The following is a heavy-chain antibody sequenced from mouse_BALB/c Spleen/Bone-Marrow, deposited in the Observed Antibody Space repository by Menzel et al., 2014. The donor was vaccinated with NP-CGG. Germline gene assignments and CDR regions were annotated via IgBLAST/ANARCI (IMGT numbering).Heavy chain of an antibody. CDR3: ARCYYGSSNAMDY. CDR1: GYTFTSYT. Sequence: LQESGAELARPGASVKMSCKASGYTFTSYTMHWVKQRPGQGLEWIGYINPSSGYTNYNQKFKDKATLTADKSSSTAYMQLSSLTSEDSAVYYCARCYYGSSNAMDYWGQGTSVTVSS. CDR2: INPSSGYT. V-gene: IGHV1-4*01. D-gene: IGHD1-1*01. J-gene: IGHJ4*01.